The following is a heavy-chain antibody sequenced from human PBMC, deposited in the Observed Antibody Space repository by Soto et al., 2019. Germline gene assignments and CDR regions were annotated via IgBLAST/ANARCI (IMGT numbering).Heavy chain of an antibody. D-gene: IGHD5-12*01. Sequence: SETLSLTCTVSGGSISSSSYYWGWIRQPPGKGLEWIGSIYYSGSTYYNPSLKSRVTISVDTSKNQFSLKLSSVTAADTAVYYCARVWLRSYFDYWGQGTLVTAPQ. CDR3: ARVWLRSYFDY. CDR1: GGSISSSSYY. V-gene: IGHV4-39*01. J-gene: IGHJ4*02. CDR2: IYYSGST.